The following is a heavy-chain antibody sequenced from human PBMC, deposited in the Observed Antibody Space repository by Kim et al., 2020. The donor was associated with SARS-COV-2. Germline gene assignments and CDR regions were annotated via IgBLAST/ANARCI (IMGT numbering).Heavy chain of an antibody. CDR1: GGSISSSSYY. J-gene: IGHJ5*02. Sequence: SETLSLTCTVSGGSISSSSYYWGWIRQPPGKGLEWIGSIYYSGSTYYNPSLKTRVTISVDTSKNQFSLKLSSVTAADTAVYYCARLCSGGTWNWFDPWGQGTLVTFSS. V-gene: IGHV4-39*01. D-gene: IGHD2-15*01. CDR3: ARLCSGGTWNWFDP. CDR2: IYYSGST.